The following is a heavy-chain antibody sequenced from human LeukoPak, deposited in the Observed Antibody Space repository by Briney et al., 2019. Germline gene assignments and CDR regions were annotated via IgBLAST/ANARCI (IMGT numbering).Heavy chain of an antibody. CDR3: ARERGGYSNTVEGFDY. CDR1: GFTFSSYG. CDR2: INPNSGGT. J-gene: IGHJ4*02. V-gene: IGHV1-2*02. Sequence: PGGSLRLSCAASGFTFSSYGMHWVRQAPGQGLEWMGWINPNSGGTNYAQKFQGRVTMTRDTSISTAYMELSRLRSDDTAVYYCARERGGYSNTVEGFDYWGQGTLVTVSS. D-gene: IGHD2-15*01.